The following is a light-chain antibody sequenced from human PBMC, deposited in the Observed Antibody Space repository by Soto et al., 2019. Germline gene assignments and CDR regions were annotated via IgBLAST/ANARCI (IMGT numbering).Light chain of an antibody. Sequence: QSALTQPPSASGSPGQSVTISCTGTSSDVGAYKFVSWYQLHPGKAPKLMIYEVNVRPSGVPDRFSGSKSGNTASLTVSGLQDEDEADYYCSSYGGRSNLVFGGGTKVTVL. CDR3: SSYGGRSNLV. CDR2: EVN. CDR1: SSDVGAYKF. V-gene: IGLV2-8*01. J-gene: IGLJ2*01.